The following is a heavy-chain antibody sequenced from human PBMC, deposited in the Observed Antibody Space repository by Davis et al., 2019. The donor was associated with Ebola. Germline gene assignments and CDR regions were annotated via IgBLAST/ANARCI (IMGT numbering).Heavy chain of an antibody. V-gene: IGHV4-34*01. Sequence: MPSEPLSLTCPVYGWSFSGYYWSWIRQLPGKGLDWIADINHSGSTNYNPSLKSRVTISVDTSKNQFSLKLSSVTAADTAVYYCARVRRGGDYFDYWGQGTLVTVSS. CDR1: GWSFSGYY. CDR2: INHSGST. D-gene: IGHD2-21*01. J-gene: IGHJ4*02. CDR3: ARVRRGGDYFDY.